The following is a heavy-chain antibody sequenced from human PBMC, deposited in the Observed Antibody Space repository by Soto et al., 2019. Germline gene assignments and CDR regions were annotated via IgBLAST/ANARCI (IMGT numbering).Heavy chain of an antibody. V-gene: IGHV1-3*01. D-gene: IGHD2-15*01. CDR3: AREGAHYTPLDH. CDR1: GYTFTDYA. CDR2: INVGNGNT. J-gene: IGHJ4*02. Sequence: EASVNVSCKASGYTFTDYAIHWVRQAPGQGLEWMGWINVGNGNTGYSRKFQGRVTNARDMSASTAYIEVTSLTSEDTAIYYCAREGAHYTPLDHWGQGTLVTVSS.